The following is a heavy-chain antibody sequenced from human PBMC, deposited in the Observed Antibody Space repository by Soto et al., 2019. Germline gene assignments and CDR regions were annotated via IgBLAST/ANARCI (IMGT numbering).Heavy chain of an antibody. D-gene: IGHD6-19*01. V-gene: IGHV1-3*01. J-gene: IGHJ6*03. CDR3: ARDMHSSGWYGDYYYYYYMDV. Sequence: GASVKVSCKASGYTFTSYAMHWVRQAPGQRLEWMGWINAGNGNTKYSQKSQGRVTITRDTSASTAYMELSSLRSEDTAVYYCARDMHSSGWYGDYYYYYYMDVWGKGTTVTVSS. CDR1: GYTFTSYA. CDR2: INAGNGNT.